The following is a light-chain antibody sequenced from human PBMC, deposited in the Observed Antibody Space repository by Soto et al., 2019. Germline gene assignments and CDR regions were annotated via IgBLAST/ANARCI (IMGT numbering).Light chain of an antibody. J-gene: IGLJ1*01. CDR3: AAWDDSLNGFYV. V-gene: IGLV1-44*01. CDR1: SSNIGTNT. CDR2: NND. Sequence: QSVLTQPPSASGTPGQRVTISCSGSSSNIGTNTVNWYLQLPGTAPKLLIYNNDQRPSGVPERFSGSKSGTSASLAISGLQSEDEANYYCAAWDDSLNGFYVFGSGTTVTV.